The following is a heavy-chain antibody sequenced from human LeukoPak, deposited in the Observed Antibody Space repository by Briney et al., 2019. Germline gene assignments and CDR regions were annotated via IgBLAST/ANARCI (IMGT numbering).Heavy chain of an antibody. D-gene: IGHD3-16*01. V-gene: IGHV4-34*01. J-gene: IGHJ4*02. CDR1: GGSFSGYY. Sequence: PSETLSLTCAVYGGSFSGYYWSWIRQPPGKGLEWIGEINHSGSTNYNPSLKSRVTISVDTSKNQFSLKLSSVTAADTAVYYCAGIGRGYYFDYWGQGTLVTVSS. CDR2: INHSGST. CDR3: AGIGRGYYFDY.